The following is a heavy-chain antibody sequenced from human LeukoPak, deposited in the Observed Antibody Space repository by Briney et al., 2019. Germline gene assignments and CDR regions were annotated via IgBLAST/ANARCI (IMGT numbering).Heavy chain of an antibody. D-gene: IGHD3-3*01. CDR2: ISYDGSNK. CDR3: ARSALFGVVIMGVWFDY. Sequence: GGSLRLSCAASGFTFSSYAMHWVRQAPGKGLEWVAVISYDGSNKYYADSVKGRFTISRDNSKNTLYLQMNSLRAEDTAVYYCARSALFGVVIMGVWFDYWGQGTLVTVSS. V-gene: IGHV3-30-3*01. CDR1: GFTFSSYA. J-gene: IGHJ4*02.